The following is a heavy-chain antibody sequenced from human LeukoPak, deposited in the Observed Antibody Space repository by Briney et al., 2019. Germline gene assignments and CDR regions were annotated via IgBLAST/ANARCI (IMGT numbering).Heavy chain of an antibody. Sequence: SVKVSCKASGGTFSSYAISWVRQAPGQGLEWMGGIIPIFGTANYAQKFQGRVTITAGESTSTAYMELSSLRSEDTAVYYCAGYCSGDCGGYYYFDYWGQGTLVTVSS. CDR3: AGYCSGDCGGYYYFDY. J-gene: IGHJ4*02. V-gene: IGHV1-69*13. CDR2: IIPIFGTA. CDR1: GGTFSSYA. D-gene: IGHD2-15*01.